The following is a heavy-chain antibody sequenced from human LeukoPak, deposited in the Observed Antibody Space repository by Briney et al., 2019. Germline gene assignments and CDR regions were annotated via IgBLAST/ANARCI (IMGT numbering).Heavy chain of an antibody. CDR2: ISGSGGST. J-gene: IGHJ4*02. D-gene: IGHD3-22*01. CDR3: AKVRTYYYDSSGSKGNFDY. V-gene: IGHV3-23*01. CDR1: GFTFSSYS. Sequence: GGSLRLSCAASGFTFSSYSMNWVRQAPGKGLEWVSAISGSGGSTYYADSVKGRFTISRDNSKNTLYLQMNSLRVEDTAVYYCAKVRTYYYDSSGSKGNFDYWGQGTLVTVSS.